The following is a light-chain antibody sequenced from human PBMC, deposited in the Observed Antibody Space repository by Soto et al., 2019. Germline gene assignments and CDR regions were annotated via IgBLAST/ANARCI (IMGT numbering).Light chain of an antibody. Sequence: EIVMTQSPATLSVSPGERATLSCRASQSVSSNLAWYQQKPGQAPTLLIYGASARATGIPARFSGSGSGTEFTLTISSLQSEDFAVYYCQQRSSWPLTFGGGTRVE. CDR2: GAS. J-gene: IGKJ4*01. V-gene: IGKV3-15*01. CDR3: QQRSSWPLT. CDR1: QSVSSN.